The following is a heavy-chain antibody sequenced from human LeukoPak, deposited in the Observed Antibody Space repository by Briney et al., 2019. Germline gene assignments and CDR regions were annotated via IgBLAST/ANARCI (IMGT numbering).Heavy chain of an antibody. V-gene: IGHV3-21*01. CDR1: GFTFSSYS. CDR2: ISSSSSYI. CDR3: ARFQGEDRSMVRDYYYYGMDV. Sequence: PGGSLRLSCAASGFTFSSYSMNWVRQAPGKGLEWVSSISSSSSYIYYADSEKGRFTISRDNAKNSLYLQMNSPRAEDTAVYYCARFQGEDRSMVRDYYYYGMDVWGQGTTVTVSS. J-gene: IGHJ6*02. D-gene: IGHD3-10*01.